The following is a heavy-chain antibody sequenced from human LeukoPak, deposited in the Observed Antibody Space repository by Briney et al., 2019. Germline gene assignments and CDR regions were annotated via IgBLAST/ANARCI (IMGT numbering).Heavy chain of an antibody. V-gene: IGHV3-23*01. CDR2: LSGDGGYK. CDR1: GFTFTTYA. D-gene: IGHD3-10*01. J-gene: IGHJ4*02. CDR3: SRDPSGSGPDFDF. Sequence: GGSLRLSCAASGFTFTTYAMNSVRPAPGKGLEWVSGLSGDGGYKYYADSAKGRFTISRDNSKNTLHLQMSSLRAEGTAIYYCSRDPSGSGPDFDFWCQGTLVIVSS.